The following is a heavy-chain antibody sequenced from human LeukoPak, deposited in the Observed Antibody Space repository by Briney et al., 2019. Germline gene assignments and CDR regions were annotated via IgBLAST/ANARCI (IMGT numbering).Heavy chain of an antibody. J-gene: IGHJ4*02. CDR3: ARDGICSGGSCYLSVIDY. CDR1: GFTFSSYS. Sequence: GGSLRLSCAASGFTFSSYSMNWVRQAPGKGLEWVSSISSSSYIYYADSVKGRFTISRDNAKNSLYLQMNSLRAEDTAVYYCARDGICSGGSCYLSVIDYWGQGTLVTVSS. D-gene: IGHD2-15*01. V-gene: IGHV3-21*01. CDR2: ISSSSYI.